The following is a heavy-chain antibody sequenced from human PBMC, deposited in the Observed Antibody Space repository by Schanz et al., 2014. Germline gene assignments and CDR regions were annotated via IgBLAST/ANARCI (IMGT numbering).Heavy chain of an antibody. Sequence: QVQLVESGGGVVQPGRSLRLSCAASGFTFSSYGMHWVRQAPGKGLEWVAAMSYDGSNKYYADSVKGRFTISRDNSKNTLYLQMNTLRAEDTAVYYCARDRGYCSGGSCLAVDYWGQGTLVTVSS. CDR2: MSYDGSNK. CDR3: ARDRGYCSGGSCLAVDY. V-gene: IGHV3-30*19. CDR1: GFTFSSYG. D-gene: IGHD2-15*01. J-gene: IGHJ4*02.